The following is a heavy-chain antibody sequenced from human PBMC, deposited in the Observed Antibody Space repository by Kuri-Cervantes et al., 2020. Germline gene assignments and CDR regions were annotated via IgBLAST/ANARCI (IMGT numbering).Heavy chain of an antibody. CDR1: GFTFSTSA. V-gene: IGHV3-23*01. Sequence: GESLKISCAASGFTFSTSAMSWVRQAPGKGLEGLEWVSAIGGGRTYYADSVKGRFTISTDNSKNTLYLQMNSLRAEDTAVYYCAKTPPVRSYYYYMDAWGKGTTVTVSS. CDR3: AKTPPVRSYYYYMDA. J-gene: IGHJ6*03. CDR2: IGGGRT.